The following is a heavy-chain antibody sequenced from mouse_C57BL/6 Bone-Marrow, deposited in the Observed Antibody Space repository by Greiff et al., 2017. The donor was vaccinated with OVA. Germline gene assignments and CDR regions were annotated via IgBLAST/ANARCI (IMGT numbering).Heavy chain of an antibody. J-gene: IGHJ3*01. CDR1: GYTFTNYW. V-gene: IGHV1-63*01. D-gene: IGHD1-1*01. CDR2: IYPGGGYT. CDR3: AIITTGY. Sequence: VQGVESGAELVRPGTSVKMSCKASGYTFTNYWIGWAKQRPGHGLEWIGDIYPGGGYTNYNEKFKGKATLTADKSSSTAYMQFSSLTSEDSAIYYCAIITTGYWGQGTLVTVSA.